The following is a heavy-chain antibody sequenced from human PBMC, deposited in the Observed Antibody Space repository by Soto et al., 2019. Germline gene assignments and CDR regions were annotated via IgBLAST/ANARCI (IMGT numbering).Heavy chain of an antibody. CDR3: ANLAWGRYYLP. CDR2: ITSRPYSYTT. D-gene: IGHD3-10*01. J-gene: IGHJ4*02. Sequence: EVQLVESGGGLVQPGGSLRLSCAASGFSLSNNYMDWVRQAPGKGLEWVGGITSRPYSYTTDYAESVKGRFTISRDNSKNSLYLQMNSLRTEDTAVYYCANLAWGRYYLPWGQGTLVTVSS. V-gene: IGHV3-72*01. CDR1: GFSLSNNY.